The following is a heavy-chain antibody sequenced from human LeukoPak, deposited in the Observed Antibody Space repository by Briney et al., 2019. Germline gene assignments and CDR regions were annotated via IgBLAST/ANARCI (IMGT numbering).Heavy chain of an antibody. CDR2: IYYSGST. CDR1: GGSISSYY. Sequence: SETLSLTCTVSGGSISSYYWSWIRQPPGKGLEWIGYIYYSGSTNYNPSLKSRVTMSVDTSKNQFSLKLRSVTAADAAVYYCARDRVGSGWFDYWGQGTLVTVSS. CDR3: ARDRVGSGWFDY. D-gene: IGHD6-19*01. V-gene: IGHV4-59*12. J-gene: IGHJ4*02.